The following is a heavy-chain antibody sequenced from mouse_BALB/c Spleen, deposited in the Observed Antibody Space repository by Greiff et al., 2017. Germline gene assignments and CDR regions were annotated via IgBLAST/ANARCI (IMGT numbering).Heavy chain of an antibody. CDR3: TRDDGYSPFAY. J-gene: IGHJ3*01. D-gene: IGHD2-3*01. CDR1: GYTFTSYY. CDR2: INPSNGGT. V-gene: IGHV1S81*02. Sequence: VKLMESGAELVKPGASVKLSCKASGYTFTSYYMYWVKQRPGQGLEWIGEINPSNGGTNFNEKFKSKATLTVDKSSSTAYMQLSSLTSEDSAVYYCTRDDGYSPFAYWGQGTLVTVSA.